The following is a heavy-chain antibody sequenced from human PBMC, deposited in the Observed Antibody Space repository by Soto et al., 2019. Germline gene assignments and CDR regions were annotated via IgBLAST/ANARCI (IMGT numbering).Heavy chain of an antibody. V-gene: IGHV1-24*01. CDR2: YDPEKGRR. CDR3: ATGPPWHYFDF. CDR1: GDSITEVS. Sequence: VQSGAEVKKPGASVEVSCKVSGDSITEVSMHWVRQSPEKGLEWMGGYDPEKGRRISAQNFKGRLTMTEDTSTDTAYKKLISLETDDTAVYFCATGPPWHYFDFWGQGTLVTVSS. J-gene: IGHJ4*02. D-gene: IGHD5-12*01.